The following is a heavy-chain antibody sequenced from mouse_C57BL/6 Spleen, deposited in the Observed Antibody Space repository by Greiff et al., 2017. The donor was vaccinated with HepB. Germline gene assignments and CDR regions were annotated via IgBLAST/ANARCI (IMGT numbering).Heavy chain of an antibody. D-gene: IGHD1-1*01. CDR3: ARESSYRAFDY. CDR2: IYPGDGDT. V-gene: IGHV1-80*01. J-gene: IGHJ2*01. CDR1: GYAFSSYW. Sequence: QVQLQQSGAELVKPGASVKISCKASGYAFSSYWMNWVKQRPGKGLAWIGQIYPGDGDTNYNGKFKGKATLTADKSSSTAYMQLSSLTSEDSAVYFCARESSYRAFDYWGQGTTLTVSS.